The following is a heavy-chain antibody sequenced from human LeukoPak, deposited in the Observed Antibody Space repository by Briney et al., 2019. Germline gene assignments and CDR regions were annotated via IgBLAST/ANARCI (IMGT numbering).Heavy chain of an antibody. J-gene: IGHJ4*02. CDR3: ARGYSSSPLGDY. CDR2: ISSSSSYI. CDR1: GFTFSSYS. D-gene: IGHD6-6*01. Sequence: PGGSLRLSRAASGFTFSSYSMNWVRQAPGKGLEWVSSISSSSSYIYYADSVKGRFTISRDNAKNSLYLQMNSLRAEDTAVYYCARGYSSSPLGDYWGQGTLVTVSS. V-gene: IGHV3-21*01.